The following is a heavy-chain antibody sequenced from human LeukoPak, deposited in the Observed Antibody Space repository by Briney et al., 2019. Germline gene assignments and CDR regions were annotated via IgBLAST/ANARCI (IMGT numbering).Heavy chain of an antibody. J-gene: IGHJ6*03. CDR1: GFTFSSYE. CDR2: ISSSGSTI. Sequence: GGSLRLSCAASGFTFSSYEMNWVRQAPGKGLEWVSYISSSGSTIYYADSVKGRFTISRDNSKNTLYLQMNSLRAEDTAVYYCAKDAQDIVVVPAAMYAYYYYYMDVWGKGTTVTISS. D-gene: IGHD2-2*01. V-gene: IGHV3-48*03. CDR3: AKDAQDIVVVPAAMYAYYYYYMDV.